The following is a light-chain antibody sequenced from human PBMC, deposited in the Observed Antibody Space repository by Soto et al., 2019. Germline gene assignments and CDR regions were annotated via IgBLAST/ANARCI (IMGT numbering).Light chain of an antibody. CDR2: AAS. V-gene: IGKV1-39*01. Sequence: DIQMTQAPSSLSASIGDCVTITCRASQYIGNYLNWYQQKPGKAPKVLICAASSLQSGVPSRFSGAAFGTDFSLTRSSLQVEDFATYYCQQSFSTPRTFGQGTKVDIK. J-gene: IGKJ1*01. CDR1: QYIGNY. CDR3: QQSFSTPRT.